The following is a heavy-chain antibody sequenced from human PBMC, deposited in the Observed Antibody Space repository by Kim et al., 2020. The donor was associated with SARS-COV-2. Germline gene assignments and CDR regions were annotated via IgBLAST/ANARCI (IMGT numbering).Heavy chain of an antibody. CDR2: INHSGST. V-gene: IGHV4-34*01. CDR3: ARGDNLAARPAHGMDV. Sequence: SETLSLTCAVYGGSFSGYYWSWIRQPPGKGLEWIGEINHSGSTNYNPSLKSRVTISVDTSKNQFSLKLSSVTAADTAVYYCARGDNLAARPAHGMDVWGQGTTVTVSS. J-gene: IGHJ6*02. D-gene: IGHD6-6*01. CDR1: GGSFSGYY.